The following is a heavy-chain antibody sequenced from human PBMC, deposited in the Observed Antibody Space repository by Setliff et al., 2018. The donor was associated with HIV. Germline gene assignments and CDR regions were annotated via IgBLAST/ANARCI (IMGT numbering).Heavy chain of an antibody. J-gene: IGHJ4*02. CDR3: ARQLSNSLDY. V-gene: IGHV1-46*01. CDR1: EYTFTSYY. Sequence: ASVKVSCKASEYTFTSYYMHWVRQAPGQGLEWVGIINPSGGSTSYAQQFQGRVSLTRDTSLSTAYMELSSLTSDDTAIYYCARQLSNSLDYWGQGTLVTVSS. D-gene: IGHD7-27*01. CDR2: INPSGGST.